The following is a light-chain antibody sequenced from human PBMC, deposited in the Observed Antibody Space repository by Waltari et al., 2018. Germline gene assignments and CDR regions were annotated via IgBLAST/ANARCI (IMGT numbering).Light chain of an antibody. J-gene: IGKJ1*01. CDR2: KAS. V-gene: IGKV1-5*03. Sequence: DIQMTQSPSTLSASVGDRVTITCRASETISSWLAWYQQRQGKAPNLLIYKASRLGSGVPSRFSGSGSGTEFTLTISSLQPEDFATYYCQQFNTYPWTFGQGTKVDI. CDR1: ETISSW. CDR3: QQFNTYPWT.